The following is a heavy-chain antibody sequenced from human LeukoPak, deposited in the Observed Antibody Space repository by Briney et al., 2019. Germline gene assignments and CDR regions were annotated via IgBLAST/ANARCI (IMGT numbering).Heavy chain of an antibody. CDR3: AREDACSSTSCYTNNWFDP. CDR2: IYYSGST. CDR1: GGSISSYY. D-gene: IGHD2-2*01. Sequence: SETPSLTCTVSGGSISSYYWSWIRQPPGKGLEWIGYIYYSGSTSHNPSLKSRVTISVDTSENQFSLKLSSVTAADTAVYYCAREDACSSTSCYTNNWFDPWGQGILVTVSS. J-gene: IGHJ5*02. V-gene: IGHV4-59*01.